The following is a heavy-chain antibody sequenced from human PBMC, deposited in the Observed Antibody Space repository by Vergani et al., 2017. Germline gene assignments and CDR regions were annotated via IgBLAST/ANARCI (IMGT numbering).Heavy chain of an antibody. J-gene: IGHJ4*02. CDR3: AKSLGYCTSGGCRAYYFDL. V-gene: IGHV1-46*02. CDR1: GSIFKNYY. CDR2: VNFVTGAA. Sequence: QVQLVQSGAAVKKPGASAKVSCTASGSIFKNYYMHWLRLAPGQGFQWMGVVNFVTGAATSPQKFEGRITMTRDTSTAAFYMDLSSLKYVDTAIYYCAKSLGYCTSGGCRAYYFDLWGQGTLVTVSS. D-gene: IGHD2-8*01.